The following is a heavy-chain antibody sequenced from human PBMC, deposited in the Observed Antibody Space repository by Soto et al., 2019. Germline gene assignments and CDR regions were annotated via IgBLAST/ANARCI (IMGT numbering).Heavy chain of an antibody. D-gene: IGHD3-10*01. V-gene: IGHV1-18*04. Sequence: ASLNVSFKASCYIFTSYFINLFLHSPLQWLEWMGWIGLYIHNTNYAQKFQGRVTITTDTSTSTVYMELRSLTSDDTAVYYCARGAFDYGSESDYNNNFDYWGKGTLV. CDR2: IGLYIHNT. J-gene: IGHJ4*02. CDR3: ARGAFDYGSESDYNNNFDY. CDR1: CYIFTSYF.